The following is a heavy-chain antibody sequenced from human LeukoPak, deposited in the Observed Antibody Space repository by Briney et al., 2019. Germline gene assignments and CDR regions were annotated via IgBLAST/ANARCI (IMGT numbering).Heavy chain of an antibody. Sequence: PGGSLRLSCAASGFTFSSYWMHWVRQAPGKGLVWVSRINSDGSSTSYADSVKGRFTISRDNAKNTLYLQMNSLRAEDTAVYYCASRFPSYSLGYWGQGTLVTVSS. CDR1: GFTFSSYW. V-gene: IGHV3-74*01. D-gene: IGHD2-21*01. CDR2: INSDGSST. J-gene: IGHJ4*02. CDR3: ASRFPSYSLGY.